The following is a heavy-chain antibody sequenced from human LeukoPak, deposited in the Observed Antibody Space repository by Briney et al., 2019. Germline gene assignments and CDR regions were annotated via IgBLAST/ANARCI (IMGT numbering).Heavy chain of an antibody. Sequence: GRSLRLPCAASGFTFSSYAMSWVGQGPGKAREWVSAISGSGGSTSSADYVKGPFTIARDNAKTTLYLQMNSLRAEDTAEYDWATQDSPRGFGDPCFDYWGQGTLVTVSS. CDR1: GFTFSSYA. CDR3: ATQDSPRGFGDPCFDY. J-gene: IGHJ4*02. V-gene: IGHV3-23*01. CDR2: ISGSGGST. D-gene: IGHD3-10*01.